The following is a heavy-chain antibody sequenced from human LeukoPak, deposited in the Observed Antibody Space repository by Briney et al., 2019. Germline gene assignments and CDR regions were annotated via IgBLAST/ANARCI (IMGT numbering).Heavy chain of an antibody. CDR3: ARVPPPMIVVVITRSYYGMDV. CDR1: GGSFSGYY. Sequence: SETLSLICAVYGGSFSGYYWSWIRQPPGKRLEWIGEINHSGSTNYNPSLKSRVTISVDTSKNQFSLKLSSVTAADTAVYYCARVPPPMIVVVITRSYYGMDVWGQGTTVTVSS. D-gene: IGHD3-22*01. J-gene: IGHJ6*02. V-gene: IGHV4-34*01. CDR2: INHSGST.